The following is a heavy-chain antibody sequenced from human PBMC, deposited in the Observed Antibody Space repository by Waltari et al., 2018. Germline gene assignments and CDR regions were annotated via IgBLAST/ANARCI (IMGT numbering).Heavy chain of an antibody. D-gene: IGHD1-26*01. CDR3: ARDPGPIVGAPDL. CDR1: GYTFTDYH. V-gene: IGHV1-2*02. J-gene: IGHJ5*02. CDR2: FNPKNGDS. Sequence: QEQLVQSGSEVKKPGASVRVSCPASGYTFTDYHLHWFRQTPGQGFEWMGWFNPKNGDSNSAEKFLGRVTMTRDTSINTVYLDLSGLRSDDTAVFFCARDPGPIVGAPDLWGQGTLVTVSS.